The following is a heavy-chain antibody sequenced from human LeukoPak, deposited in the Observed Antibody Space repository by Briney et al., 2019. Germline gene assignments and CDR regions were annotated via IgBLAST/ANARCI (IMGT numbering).Heavy chain of an antibody. J-gene: IGHJ4*02. Sequence: SETLSLTCTVSGYSISSGYYWGWIRQPPGKGREWIGSIYHSGSTYYNPSLKSRVTISVDTSKNQYSLKLSSVTAADTAVYYCARASRTGLGIGSFDYWGQGTLVTVSS. CDR2: IYHSGST. CDR1: GYSISSGYY. D-gene: IGHD7-27*01. V-gene: IGHV4-38-2*02. CDR3: ARASRTGLGIGSFDY.